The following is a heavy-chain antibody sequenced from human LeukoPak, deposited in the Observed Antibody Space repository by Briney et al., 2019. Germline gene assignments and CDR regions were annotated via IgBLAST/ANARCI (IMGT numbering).Heavy chain of an antibody. D-gene: IGHD4-11*01. V-gene: IGHV3-30*18. J-gene: IGHJ4*02. Sequence: GGSLRLSCAASGFTFSSYGMHWVRQAPGKGLVWVAVISYDGSNKYYADSVKGRFTISRDNSKNTLYLQMNSLRAEDTAVYYCAKDGMPIQNDYMTLYYFDYWGQGTLVTVSS. CDR1: GFTFSSYG. CDR2: ISYDGSNK. CDR3: AKDGMPIQNDYMTLYYFDY.